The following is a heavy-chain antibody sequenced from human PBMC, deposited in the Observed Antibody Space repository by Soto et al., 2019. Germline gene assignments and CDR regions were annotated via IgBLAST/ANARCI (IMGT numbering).Heavy chain of an antibody. CDR3: ARGRGWLDP. CDR2: VNPDGGER. Sequence: QLVESGGGLVQPGGSLRLSCAGSGFFFSGYWMSWVRQAPRKGLEWVANVNPDGGERYYVDSVRGRFFVSRDNAKHSQYLQMKSLEAEDTAVYYCARGRGWLDPWGQGTLVTVSS. J-gene: IGHJ5*02. CDR1: GFFFSGYW. V-gene: IGHV3-7*01.